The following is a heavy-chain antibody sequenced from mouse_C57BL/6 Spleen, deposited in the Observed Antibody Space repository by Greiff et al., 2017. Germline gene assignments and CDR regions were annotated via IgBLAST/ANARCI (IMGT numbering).Heavy chain of an antibody. Sequence: EVKVVESGGGLVQSGRSLRLSCATSGFTFSDFYMEWVRQAPGKGLEWIAASRNKANDYTTEYSASVKGRFIVSRDTSQSILYLQMNALRAEDTAIYYCARDAGYDYFDYWGQGTTLTVSS. V-gene: IGHV7-1*01. J-gene: IGHJ2*01. D-gene: IGHD2-3*01. CDR3: ARDAGYDYFDY. CDR2: SRNKANDYTT. CDR1: GFTFSDFY.